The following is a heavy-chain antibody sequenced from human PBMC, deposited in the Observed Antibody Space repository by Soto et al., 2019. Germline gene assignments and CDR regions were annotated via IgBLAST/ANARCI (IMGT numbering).Heavy chain of an antibody. J-gene: IGHJ4*01. CDR1: GGTFSSYT. D-gene: IGHD6-19*01. V-gene: IGHV1-46*01. CDR3: SFCSRALAVDVLDY. Sequence: ASVKVSCKASGGTFSSYTISWVRQAPGQGLEWMGIINPSGGSTSYAQKFQGRVTMTRDTSTSTVYMELRSLRSDDTAVYYCSFCSRALAVDVLDYCGRRTPVPVS. CDR2: INPSGGST.